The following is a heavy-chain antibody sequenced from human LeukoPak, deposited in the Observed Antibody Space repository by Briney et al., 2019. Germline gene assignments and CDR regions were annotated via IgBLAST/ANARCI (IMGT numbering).Heavy chain of an antibody. CDR1: GGCFSGYY. CDR2: INHSGST. V-gene: IGHV4-34*01. J-gene: IGHJ5*02. CDR3: ARHRRFEGFDP. D-gene: IGHD3-10*01. Sequence: SETLSLTCAVYGGCFSGYYWRWLRQPPGKGLEWIGEINHSGSTNYNPSLKSRVTISVDTSKNQFSLKLSSVTAADTAVYYCARHRRFEGFDPWGQGTLVTVSS.